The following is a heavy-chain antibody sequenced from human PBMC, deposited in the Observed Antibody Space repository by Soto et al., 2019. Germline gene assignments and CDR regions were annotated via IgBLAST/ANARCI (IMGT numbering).Heavy chain of an antibody. CDR2: IYSGGST. CDR1: GFTVNSNF. V-gene: IGHV3-53*05. CDR3: AREVNSGSQIDY. J-gene: IGHJ4*02. Sequence: GGSLRLSCAASGFTVNSNFMSWVRQAPGKGLEWVSVIYSGGSTYYADSVKGRFTISRDNSKNTLYLQMNSLRAEDTAVYYCAREVNSGSQIDYWGQGTLVTVSS. D-gene: IGHD1-26*01.